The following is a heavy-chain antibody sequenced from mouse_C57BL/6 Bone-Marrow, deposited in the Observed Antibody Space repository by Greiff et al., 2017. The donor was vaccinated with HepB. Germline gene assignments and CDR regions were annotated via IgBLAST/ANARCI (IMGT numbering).Heavy chain of an antibody. J-gene: IGHJ3*01. D-gene: IGHD1-1*01. V-gene: IGHV1-26*01. CDR2: INPNNGGT. Sequence: EVQLQQSGPELVKPGASVKISCKASGYTFTDYYMNWVKQSHGKSLEWIGDINPNNGGTSYNQKFKGKATVTVDKSSSTAYMELRSLTSEDSAVYYCARWYCSSSYGFAYWGQGTLDTVSA. CDR3: ARWYCSSSYGFAY. CDR1: GYTFTDYY.